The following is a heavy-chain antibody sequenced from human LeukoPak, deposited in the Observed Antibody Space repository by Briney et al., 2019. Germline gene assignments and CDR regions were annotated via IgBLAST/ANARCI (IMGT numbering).Heavy chain of an antibody. D-gene: IGHD3-3*01. CDR1: GDSRRPFY. Sequence: SETLSLSCSVSGDSRRPFYCNWTRQPPGKGLEWIGYISDSGSPNFHPSLKGRVTTSVDASKRQFSLRLTSVTAADTAVYYCAKVSAAIGSGVERLGADFEYWGQGVLVTVSS. V-gene: IGHV4-59*01. CDR2: ISDSGSP. J-gene: IGHJ4*02. CDR3: AKVSAAIGSGVERLGADFEY.